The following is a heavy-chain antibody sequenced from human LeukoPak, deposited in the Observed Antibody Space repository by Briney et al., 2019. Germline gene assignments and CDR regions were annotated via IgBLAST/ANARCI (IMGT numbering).Heavy chain of an antibody. V-gene: IGHV1-69*13. J-gene: IGHJ4*02. Sequence: SVKVSCKASGGTFSSYAISWVRQAPGQGLEWRGGIIPIFGTANYAQKFQGRVTITADESTSTAYMELSSLRSEDTAVYYCAIQLVVVTAIRAFDYWGQGTLVTVSS. CDR3: AIQLVVVTAIRAFDY. D-gene: IGHD2-21*02. CDR1: GGTFSSYA. CDR2: IIPIFGTA.